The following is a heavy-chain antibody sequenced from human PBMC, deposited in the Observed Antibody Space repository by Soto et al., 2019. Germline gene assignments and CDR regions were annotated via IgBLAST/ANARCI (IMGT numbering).Heavy chain of an antibody. CDR3: ARRNYYDSSGYYYGPAGCFDY. J-gene: IGHJ4*02. D-gene: IGHD3-22*01. CDR2: IYYSGST. Sequence: SETLSLTCTFSGGSISSSSYYLGWVRQPPGKGLEWIGSIYYSGSTYYNPSLKSRVTISVDTSKNQFSLKLSSVTAADTAVYYCARRNYYDSSGYYYGPAGCFDYWGQGTLVTAPQ. V-gene: IGHV4-39*01. CDR1: GGSISSSSYY.